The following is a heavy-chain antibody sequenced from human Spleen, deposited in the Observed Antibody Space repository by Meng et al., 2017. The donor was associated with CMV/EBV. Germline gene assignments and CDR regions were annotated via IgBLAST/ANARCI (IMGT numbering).Heavy chain of an antibody. CDR3: AKRSQWLIGIYYYYGLDV. Sequence: GESLKISCAASGFTFSNSWMSWVRQAPGKGLEWVSGISGSGGDIYYAGSVKGRFTTSRDNSKNTLYLQMNSLRAEDTAVYYCAKRSQWLIGIYYYYGLDVWGQGTTVTVSS. CDR1: GFTFSNSW. J-gene: IGHJ6*02. D-gene: IGHD6-19*01. CDR2: ISGSGGDI. V-gene: IGHV3-23*01.